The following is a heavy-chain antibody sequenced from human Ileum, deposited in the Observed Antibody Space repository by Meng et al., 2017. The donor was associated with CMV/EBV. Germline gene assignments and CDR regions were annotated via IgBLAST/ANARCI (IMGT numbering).Heavy chain of an antibody. CDR1: DGSISYYY. J-gene: IGHJ4*02. V-gene: IGHV4-4*07. CDR2: ISSSGSI. D-gene: IGHD6-19*01. Sequence: QVPLLGSGLGLVKPSETLSLTCTVTDGSISYYYWSWIRQSADKGLEWIGRISSSGSINYNPSLESRLTLSVDTSKKQLSLKLSSVTAADTAVYYCARAEADTGNFEYWGQGTLVTVSS. CDR3: ARAEADTGNFEY.